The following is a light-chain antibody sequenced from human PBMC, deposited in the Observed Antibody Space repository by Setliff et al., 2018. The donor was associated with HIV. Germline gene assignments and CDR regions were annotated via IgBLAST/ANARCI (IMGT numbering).Light chain of an antibody. CDR2: DVS. J-gene: IGLJ1*01. CDR1: SSDVGGYNY. Sequence: LTQPASVSGSPGQSITISCTGTSSDVGGYNYVSWYQQHPGKAPKLMIYDVSKRPSGVSNRFSGSKSGNTASLTISGLQAEDEADYYCCSYAGSSTFPYVFGTGTKVTVL. CDR3: CSYAGSSTFPYV. V-gene: IGLV2-23*02.